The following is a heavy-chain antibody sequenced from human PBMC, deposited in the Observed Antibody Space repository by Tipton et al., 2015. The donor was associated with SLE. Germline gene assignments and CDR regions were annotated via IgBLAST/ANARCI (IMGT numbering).Heavy chain of an antibody. CDR1: GFTVSSNY. J-gene: IGHJ4*02. CDR2: IYSGGST. V-gene: IGHV3-53*05. Sequence: SLRLSCAASGFTVSSNYMSWVRQAPGKGLEWVSVIYSGGSTYYADSVEGRFTISRDNSKNTLYLQMNSLRAEDTAVYYCARDFYCSSTSCYPLWGQGTLVTVSS. D-gene: IGHD2-2*01. CDR3: ARDFYCSSTSCYPL.